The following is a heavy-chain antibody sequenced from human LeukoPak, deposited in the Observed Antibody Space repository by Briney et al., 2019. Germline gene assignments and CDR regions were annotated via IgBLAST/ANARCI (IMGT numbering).Heavy chain of an antibody. D-gene: IGHD3-22*01. CDR1: GFTFSRYW. CDR3: VREQGYYSVPGY. Sequence: PGGSLRLSCAASGFTFSRYWMHWVRQAPGKGPVWVSRIRSDGSSTDYADSVKGRFTISRDNAKNTLYLQMNSLRAEDTAVYYCVREQGYYSVPGYWGQGTQVTVSS. J-gene: IGHJ4*02. V-gene: IGHV3-74*01. CDR2: IRSDGSST.